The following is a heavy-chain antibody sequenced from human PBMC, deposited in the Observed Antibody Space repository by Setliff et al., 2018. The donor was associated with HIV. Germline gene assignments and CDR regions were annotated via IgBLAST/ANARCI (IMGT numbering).Heavy chain of an antibody. CDR2: IYGNGNT. CDR3: ARLDSSIFGTIKPLHHFDY. D-gene: IGHD3-3*01. Sequence: ASETLSLHCSVSGGSISGHFWSWIRQSPGKGLEWIGYIYGNGNTKYNRFLNSRVTMSVDTSKNQFSLNLNSVTAADTAMYYCARLDSSIFGTIKPLHHFDYWGQGLMVTVSS. J-gene: IGHJ4*01. V-gene: IGHV4-4*09. CDR1: GGSISGHF.